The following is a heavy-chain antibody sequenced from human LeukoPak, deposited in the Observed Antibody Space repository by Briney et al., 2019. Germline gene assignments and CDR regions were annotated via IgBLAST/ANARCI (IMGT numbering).Heavy chain of an antibody. J-gene: IGHJ6*02. CDR2: ISSSSSYI. V-gene: IGHV3-21*01. D-gene: IGHD2-2*01. CDR3: ARDDIVVVPAAPREYYYYGMDV. CDR1: GFTFSSYS. Sequence: KPGGSLRLSCAASGFTFSSYSMNWVRQAPGKGLEWVSSISSSSSYIYYADSVKGRFTISRDNAKNSLYLQMNSLRAEDTAVYYCARDDIVVVPAAPREYYYYGMDVWGQGTTVTVSS.